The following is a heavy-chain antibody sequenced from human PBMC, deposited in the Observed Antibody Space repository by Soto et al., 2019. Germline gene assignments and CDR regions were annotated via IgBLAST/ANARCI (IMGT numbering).Heavy chain of an antibody. CDR3: AKDRFDKGDIVATIIDY. Sequence: GGSLRLSCAASGFTFDDYAMHWVRQAPGKGLEWVSGISWNSGSIGYADSVKGRFTISRDNAKNSLYLQMNSLRAEDTALYYCAKDRFDKGDIVATIIDYWGQGTLVTVSS. D-gene: IGHD5-12*01. CDR1: GFTFDDYA. J-gene: IGHJ4*02. CDR2: ISWNSGSI. V-gene: IGHV3-9*01.